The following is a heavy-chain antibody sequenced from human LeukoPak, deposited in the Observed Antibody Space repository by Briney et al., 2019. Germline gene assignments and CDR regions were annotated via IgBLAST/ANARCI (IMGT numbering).Heavy chain of an antibody. D-gene: IGHD2-8*02. CDR2: ISSSSSTK. CDR3: ARDKGPGPHY. CDR1: GFTFSSYS. J-gene: IGHJ4*02. Sequence: GGSLRLSCAASGFTFSSYSMNWVRQAPGKGLEWVSYISSSSSTKYYVDSVKGRLTISRDNAKNSLYLQMNSLRVEDTAVYYCARDKGPGPHYWGQGTLVTVSS. V-gene: IGHV3-48*01.